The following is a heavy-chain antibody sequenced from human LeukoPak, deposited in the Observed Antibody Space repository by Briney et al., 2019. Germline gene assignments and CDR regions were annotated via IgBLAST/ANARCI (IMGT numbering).Heavy chain of an antibody. J-gene: IGHJ4*02. D-gene: IGHD4-11*01. CDR3: ATDRLQ. CDR2: FDPEDGET. CDR1: GYTLTELS. Sequence: ASVKVSCKVSGYTLTELSMHWVRQAPGKGLEWMGGFDPEDGETIYAQKFQGRVTMTGDTSTDTAYMELSSLRSEDTAVYYCATDRLQWGQGTLVTVSS. V-gene: IGHV1-24*01.